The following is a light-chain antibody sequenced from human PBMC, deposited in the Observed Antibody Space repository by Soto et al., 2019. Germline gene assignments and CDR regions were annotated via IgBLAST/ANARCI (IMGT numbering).Light chain of an antibody. CDR3: ETWDSNTWV. V-gene: IGLV4-60*02. Sequence: QSVLTQSSSASASLGSSVKLTCTLSSGHSSFIIAWHQQQPGKAPRFLMKLEGDGSYDKGSGVPDRFSGSSSGADRYLTISNLQFEDEADYYCETWDSNTWVFRGGTKLTVL. CDR2: LEGDGSY. J-gene: IGLJ3*02. CDR1: SGHSSFI.